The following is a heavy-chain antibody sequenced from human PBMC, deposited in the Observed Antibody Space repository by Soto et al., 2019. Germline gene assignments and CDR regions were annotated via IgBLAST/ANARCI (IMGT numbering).Heavy chain of an antibody. V-gene: IGHV4-59*01. Sequence: SETLSLTCTVSGDSIGTFYWGWMRQSPGKELEWIGYVYYTGSTNYNPSLKSRVTISVDRSKNQFSLKLTSANAADTAVYYCARGRTVRNYADDSSDYFYFFDYWGQGTQVTASS. J-gene: IGHJ4*02. CDR1: GDSIGTFY. CDR2: VYYTGST. D-gene: IGHD3-22*01. CDR3: ARGRTVRNYADDSSDYFYFFDY.